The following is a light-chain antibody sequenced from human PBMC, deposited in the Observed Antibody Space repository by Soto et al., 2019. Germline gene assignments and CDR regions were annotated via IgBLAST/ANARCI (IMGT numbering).Light chain of an antibody. CDR1: QRISTF. CDR2: AAS. V-gene: IGKV1-39*01. CDR3: QQSYSTPPLT. Sequence: DIQMTQSPSSLSVSVGDTVTITCRASQRISTFLNWYQQKPGKAPNLLIYAASSLQSGVPSRFSGSGPGTDFTLTISSLQPEDFATYYCQQSYSTPPLTFGGGTKVDIK. J-gene: IGKJ4*01.